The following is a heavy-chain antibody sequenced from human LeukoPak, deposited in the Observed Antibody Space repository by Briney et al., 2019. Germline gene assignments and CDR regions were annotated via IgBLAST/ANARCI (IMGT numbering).Heavy chain of an antibody. V-gene: IGHV4-31*03. Sequence: SETLSLTCTVSGGSISSGGYYWSWIRQHPGKGLEWIGYIYYSGSTYYNPSLKSRVTISVDTSKNQFSLKLSSVTAADTAVYYCARELSSRGSSGYYSFFDYWGQGTLVTVSS. CDR2: IYYSGST. D-gene: IGHD3-22*01. CDR3: ARELSSRGSSGYYSFFDY. J-gene: IGHJ4*02. CDR1: GGSISSGGYY.